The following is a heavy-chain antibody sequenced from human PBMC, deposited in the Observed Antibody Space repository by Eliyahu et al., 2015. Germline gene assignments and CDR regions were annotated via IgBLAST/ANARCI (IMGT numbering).Heavy chain of an antibody. Sequence: QITLKESGPTVVTPTQTLTLTCTFSGFSLSTSGVGVGWIRQPPGEALECLALXYWDDDXRXSPSLKNRLTITKDTSKNHVVLTMTNMDPVDTATYYCAHRGTVAGYNSGWGAGYFDSWGQGTLVTVSS. D-gene: IGHD6-25*01. J-gene: IGHJ4*02. CDR1: GFSLSTSGVG. V-gene: IGHV2-5*02. CDR3: AHRGTVAGYNSGWGAGYFDS. CDR2: XYWDDDX.